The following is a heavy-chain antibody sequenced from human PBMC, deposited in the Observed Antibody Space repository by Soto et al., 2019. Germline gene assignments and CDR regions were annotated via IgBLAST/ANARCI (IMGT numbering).Heavy chain of an antibody. CDR1: GGSISSGGYS. Sequence: QLQLQESGSGLVKPSQTLSLTCAVSGGSISSGGYSWSWIRQPPGKGLEWIGYIYHSGSTYYNPSLKRRSTTSVDRSKNQFSMMLSSGTAAATAAYYFARVSSHWRQGTLVTVSS. CDR3: ARVSSH. CDR2: IYHSGST. J-gene: IGHJ4*02. V-gene: IGHV4-30-2*01.